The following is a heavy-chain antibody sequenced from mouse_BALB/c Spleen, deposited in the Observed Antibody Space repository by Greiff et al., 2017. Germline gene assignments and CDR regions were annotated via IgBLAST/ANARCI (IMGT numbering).Heavy chain of an antibody. Sequence: QVQLKQSGAELMKPGASVKISCKATGYTFSSYWIEWVKQRPGHGLEWIGEILPGSGSTNYNEKFKGKATFTADTSSNTAYMQLSSLTSEDSAVYYCARGGLRSYYAMDYWGQGTSVTVSS. J-gene: IGHJ4*01. D-gene: IGHD2-4*01. CDR2: ILPGSGST. V-gene: IGHV1-9*01. CDR1: GYTFSSYW. CDR3: ARGGLRSYYAMDY.